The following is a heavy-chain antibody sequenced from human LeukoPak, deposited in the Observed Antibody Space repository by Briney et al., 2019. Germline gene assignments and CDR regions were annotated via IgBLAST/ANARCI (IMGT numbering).Heavy chain of an antibody. CDR3: AKSPAGGGYCSGGSCYPYYFDY. V-gene: IGHV3-23*01. J-gene: IGHJ4*02. Sequence: GGSLRLSCAASGFTFSSYAMSWVRQAPGKGLEWVSAISGSGGSTYYADSVKGRFTISRDNSKNTLYLQMNSLRAEDTAVYYCAKSPAGGGYCSGGSCYPYYFDYWGQGTLVTVSS. CDR1: GFTFSSYA. D-gene: IGHD2-15*01. CDR2: ISGSGGST.